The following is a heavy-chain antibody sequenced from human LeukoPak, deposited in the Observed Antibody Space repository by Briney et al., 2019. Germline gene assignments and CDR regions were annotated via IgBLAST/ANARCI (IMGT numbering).Heavy chain of an antibody. CDR1: GNSISSYY. J-gene: IGHJ4*02. Sequence: PSETLSLTCTVSGNSISSYYWNWIRQTPGKGLEWIGYIYYSGSANYNPSLKSRVTISLDTSRNQFSLKLSSLTAADTAVYYCARSEMATGDFDYWGQGTQVTVSS. CDR3: ARSEMATGDFDY. V-gene: IGHV4-59*01. CDR2: IYYSGSA. D-gene: IGHD5-24*01.